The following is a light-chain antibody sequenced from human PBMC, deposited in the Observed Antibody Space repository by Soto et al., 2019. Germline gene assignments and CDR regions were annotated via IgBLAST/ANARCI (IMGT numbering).Light chain of an antibody. J-gene: IGKJ1*01. V-gene: IGKV3-15*01. CDR1: QSVSSH. CDR2: RAS. CDR3: QQYKDWPRT. Sequence: EIVMTQSPAALSVSLGERVTPSCRASQSVSSHLAWYRQKPGQAPRLLIYRASTRATGIPARFSGSGSGTEFTLSISSLQSEEFAVFFCQQYKDWPRTFGQGTKVEI.